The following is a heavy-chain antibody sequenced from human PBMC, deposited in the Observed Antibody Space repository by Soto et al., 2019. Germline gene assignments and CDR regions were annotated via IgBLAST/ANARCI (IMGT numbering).Heavy chain of an antibody. V-gene: IGHV1-18*01. CDR2: ISAYNGNT. D-gene: IGHD3-10*01. CDR3: ARFESHYYCGTGSYMDY. CDR1: GYTFTSYG. Sequence: ASVKVCCKASGYTFTSYGISWVRQAPGQGLEWMGWISAYNGNTNYAQKLQGRVTMTTDTSTSTAYMELRSLRSDDTAVYYCARFESHYYCGTGSYMDYWGQGTLVTVSS. J-gene: IGHJ4*02.